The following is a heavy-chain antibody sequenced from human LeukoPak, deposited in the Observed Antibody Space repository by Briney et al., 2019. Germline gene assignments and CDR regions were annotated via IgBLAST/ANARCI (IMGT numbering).Heavy chain of an antibody. CDR2: IYYSGTT. D-gene: IGHD5-24*01. CDR1: GGSISSSSYY. Sequence: SQSLSLTCTVSGGSISSSSYYWGWIRQPPGKGLEWIGTIYYSGTTYHNPALKRRVTISVDTSKNHFSLKLNSVTAADTAVYYCARSASIVRDGYKFCRFDYWGQGTVVTVSS. V-gene: IGHV4-39*02. CDR3: ARSASIVRDGYKFCRFDY. J-gene: IGHJ4*02.